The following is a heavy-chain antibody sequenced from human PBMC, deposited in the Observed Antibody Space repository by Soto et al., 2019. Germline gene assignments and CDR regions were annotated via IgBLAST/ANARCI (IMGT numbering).Heavy chain of an antibody. J-gene: IGHJ4*02. V-gene: IGHV3-7*01. CDR2: INQDGSEK. CDR1: GFTFSSYA. D-gene: IGHD1-26*01. CDR3: ARGRTGRSGLY. Sequence: GGSLRLSCAASGFTFSSYAMSWVRQAPGKGLEWVANINQDGSEKYYVDSVKGRFTISRDNAKNSLYLQMNSLKAEDTAVYYCARGRTGRSGLYWGQGTLVTVSS.